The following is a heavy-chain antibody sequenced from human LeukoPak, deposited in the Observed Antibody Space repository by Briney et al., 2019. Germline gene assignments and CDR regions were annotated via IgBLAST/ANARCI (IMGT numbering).Heavy chain of an antibody. D-gene: IGHD3-9*01. V-gene: IGHV3-23*01. Sequence: PSETLSLTCTVSGYSISSGYFWGWVRQAPGKGLEWVSAISGSGGSTYYADSVKGRFTISRDNSKNTLYLQMNSLRAEDTAVYYCAKETTRLLRYFDWLSRYFDYWGQGTLVTVSS. CDR1: GYSISSGY. CDR2: ISGSGGST. J-gene: IGHJ4*02. CDR3: AKETTRLLRYFDWLSRYFDY.